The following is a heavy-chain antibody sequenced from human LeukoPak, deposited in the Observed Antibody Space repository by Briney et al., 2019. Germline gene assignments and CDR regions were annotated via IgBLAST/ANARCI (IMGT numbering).Heavy chain of an antibody. J-gene: IGHJ1*01. V-gene: IGHV4-39*01. D-gene: IGHD3-22*01. CDR1: GDSVSRSDSY. CDR3: ARRRYYDGSGYLE. Sequence: SETLSLTCSVSGDSVSRSDSYWDWIRQPPGKELEWIGTIYYSGRTYYSPSLKGRVTMSVDPSNNQFSLSLRSVTAADTAIYYCARRRYYDGSGYLEWGQGTLLSVSS. CDR2: IYYSGRT.